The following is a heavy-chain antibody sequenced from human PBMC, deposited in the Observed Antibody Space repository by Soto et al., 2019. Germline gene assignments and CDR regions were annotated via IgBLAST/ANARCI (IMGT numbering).Heavy chain of an antibody. J-gene: IGHJ4*02. CDR3: ARGGGNWNANFDY. CDR1: GYTFTSYG. V-gene: IGHV1-18*01. D-gene: IGHD1-1*01. Sequence: QVQLVQSGAEVKKPGASVKVSCKASGYTFTSYGISWVRQAPGQGLEWMGWINSYNNGNTNYAQKLQGRVTMTTDTSTSTAYMELRSLTSDDTAVYYCARGGGNWNANFDYWGQGTLVTVSS. CDR2: INSYNNGNT.